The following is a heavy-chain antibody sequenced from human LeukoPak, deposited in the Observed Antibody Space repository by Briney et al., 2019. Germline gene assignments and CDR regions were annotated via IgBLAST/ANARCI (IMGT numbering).Heavy chain of an antibody. D-gene: IGHD6-19*01. CDR2: IYYSGST. CDR1: GGSISSSSYY. CDR3: ASLGRYSSGWYYFDY. Sequence: PSKTLSLTCTVSGGSISSSSYYWGWIRQPPGKGLEWIGSIYYSGSTYYNPSLKSRVTISVDTSKNQFSLKLSSVTAADTAVYYCASLGRYSSGWYYFDYWGQGTLVTVSS. V-gene: IGHV4-39*01. J-gene: IGHJ4*02.